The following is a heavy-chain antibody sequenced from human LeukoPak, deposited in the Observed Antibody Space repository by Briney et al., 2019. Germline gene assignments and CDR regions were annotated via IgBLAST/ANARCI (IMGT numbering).Heavy chain of an antibody. CDR1: GGSISSSNW. CDR3: AREGGRGAAAGTGDAFDI. Sequence: SGTLSLTCAVSGGSISSSNWWSWVRQPPGKGLEWIGEIYHSGSTNYNPSLKSRVTISVDKSKNQFSLKLSSVTAADTAVYYCAREGGRGAAAGTGDAFDIWGQGTMVTVSS. J-gene: IGHJ3*02. CDR2: IYHSGST. V-gene: IGHV4-4*02. D-gene: IGHD6-13*01.